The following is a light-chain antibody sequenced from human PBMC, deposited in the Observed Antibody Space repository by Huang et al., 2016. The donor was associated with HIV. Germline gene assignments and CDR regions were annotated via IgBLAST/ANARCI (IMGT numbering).Light chain of an antibody. J-gene: IGKJ4*01. CDR3: QRYGNLPPLA. CDR2: DVF. CDR1: QDISNY. Sequence: DIQMTQSPSSLSASVGDRVTITCRTSQDISNYLNWYQQKPGKAPRLLIYDVFNLETWVPSRFSGSGSGTDFTLTISSLQPEDIATYYCQRYGNLPPLAFGGGTKVEI. V-gene: IGKV1-33*01.